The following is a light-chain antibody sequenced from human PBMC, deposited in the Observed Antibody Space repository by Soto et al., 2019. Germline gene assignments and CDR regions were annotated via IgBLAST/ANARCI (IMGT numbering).Light chain of an antibody. Sequence: PGDRVTLSCRASQSVSSSYLTWYQQKPGQAPRLLIYGASTRATGSPARFSGSGSGTDFTLTISSLQPEDFAVYYCQQDYNLPPWTFGQGTKVEIK. J-gene: IGKJ1*01. V-gene: IGKV3D-7*01. CDR3: QQDYNLPPWT. CDR2: GAS. CDR1: QSVSSSY.